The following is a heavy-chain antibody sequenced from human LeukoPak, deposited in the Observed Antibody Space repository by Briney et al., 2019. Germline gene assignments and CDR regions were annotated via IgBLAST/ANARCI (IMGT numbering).Heavy chain of an antibody. V-gene: IGHV3-48*04. Sequence: GGSLRLSCAASGFTFSSYSMNWVRQAPGKGLEWVSYISSSSSTIYYADSVKGRFTISRDNAKNSLYLQMNSLRAEDTAVYYCARDLTLASFGYSSSSAWGQGTLVTVSS. D-gene: IGHD6-13*01. CDR1: GFTFSSYS. CDR3: ARDLTLASFGYSSSSA. J-gene: IGHJ4*02. CDR2: ISSSSSTI.